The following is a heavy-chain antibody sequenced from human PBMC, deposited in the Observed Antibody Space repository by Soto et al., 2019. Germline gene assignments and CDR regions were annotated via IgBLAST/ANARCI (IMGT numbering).Heavy chain of an antibody. V-gene: IGHV2-5*02. CDR1: GFSLSTSGVG. D-gene: IGHD6-6*01. CDR3: AHVPYSWSSSSYFDY. J-gene: IGHJ4*02. Sequence: SGPTLVNPTQTLTLTCPFSGFSLSTSGVGVGWIRQPPGKALEWLALIYWDDDKRHSPSLKSRLTITKDTSKNQVVLTMTNMDPVDTATYYCAHVPYSWSSSSYFDYWGQGTLVTVSS. CDR2: IYWDDDK.